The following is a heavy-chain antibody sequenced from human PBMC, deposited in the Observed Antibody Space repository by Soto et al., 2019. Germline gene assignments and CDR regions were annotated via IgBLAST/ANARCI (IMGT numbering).Heavy chain of an antibody. CDR3: ARAPRSTSLTAYYYYGMDV. CDR1: GYKFSSYA. CDR2: ISAYNGNT. D-gene: IGHD2-2*01. V-gene: IGHV1-18*01. Sequence: ASVKVSCKASGYKFSSYAIHWVRQAPGQGLEWMGWISAYNGNTNYAQKLQGRVTMTTDTSTSTAYMELRSLRSDDTAVYYCARAPRSTSLTAYYYYGMDVWGKGTTVTVSS. J-gene: IGHJ6*04.